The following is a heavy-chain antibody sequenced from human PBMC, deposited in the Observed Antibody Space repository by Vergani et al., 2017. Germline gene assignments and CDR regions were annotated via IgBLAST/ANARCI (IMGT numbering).Heavy chain of an antibody. CDR1: GGSISSGGYS. D-gene: IGHD2-2*01. CDR3: ARFSSTSCYAFDS. Sequence: QLQLQESGSGLVKPSQTLSLTCAVSGGSISSGGYSWSWIRQPPGKGLEWIGYIYHSGSTYYNPSLKSRVTISVDRSKNQFSLKLSSVTAADTSVYYCARFSSTSCYAFDSWGQGTMVTVYS. V-gene: IGHV4-30-2*01. J-gene: IGHJ3*02. CDR2: IYHSGST.